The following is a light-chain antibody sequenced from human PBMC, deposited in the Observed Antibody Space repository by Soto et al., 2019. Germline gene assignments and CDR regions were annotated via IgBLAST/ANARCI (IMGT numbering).Light chain of an antibody. CDR3: SSYTSSSSPYV. J-gene: IGLJ1*01. V-gene: IGLV2-14*01. CDR1: SSDVGGYNY. CDR2: EVS. Sequence: QSVLTQPASVSGSPGQSITISCTGTSSDVGGYNYVSWYQQHPGKAPKLMIYEVSNRPSGVSNRFSGSKSGNTASLTISGLQAEDEADYYCSSYTSSSSPYVFGTGTQLTVL.